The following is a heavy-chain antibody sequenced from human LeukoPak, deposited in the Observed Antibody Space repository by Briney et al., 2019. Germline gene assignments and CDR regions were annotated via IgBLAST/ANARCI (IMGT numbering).Heavy chain of an antibody. CDR2: INHSGGT. Sequence: PSETLSLTCAVYGGSFSGYYWSWIRQPPGKGLEWIGEINHSGGTNYNPSLKSRVTISVDTSKNQFSLKLSSVTAADTAVYYCARGPPYGLLYWGQGTLVTVSS. J-gene: IGHJ4*02. CDR3: ARGPPYGLLY. D-gene: IGHD3-10*01. V-gene: IGHV4-34*01. CDR1: GGSFSGYY.